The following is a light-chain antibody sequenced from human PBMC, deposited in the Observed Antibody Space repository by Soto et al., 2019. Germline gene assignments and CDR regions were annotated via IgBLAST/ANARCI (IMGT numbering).Light chain of an antibody. CDR3: LKHNSYPYI. V-gene: IGKV1-17*03. CDR1: QDIGTF. J-gene: IGKJ2*01. Sequence: DLQMTQSPSAMSASVGDRVNITCRASQDIGTFLAWFQQKPGKVPQRLIYASSTLHPGVPSRFRGRGSGTEFTLTINSLQPEDFGTYYCLKHNSYPYIFGQGTKLE. CDR2: ASS.